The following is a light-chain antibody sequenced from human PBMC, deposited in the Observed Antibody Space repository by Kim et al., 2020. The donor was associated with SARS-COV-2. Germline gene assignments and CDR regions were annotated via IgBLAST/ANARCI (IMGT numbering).Light chain of an antibody. CDR3: GTWDSSLTVVL. J-gene: IGLJ2*01. CDR1: SSNIGNNY. V-gene: IGLV1-51*01. Sequence: GQKVTISCSGSSSNIGNNYVSWYRQFPGTAPKLLIYDNNKRPSGIPDRFSGSKSGTSATLGITGLQTGDEADYYCGTWDSSLTVVLFGGGTKLTVL. CDR2: DNN.